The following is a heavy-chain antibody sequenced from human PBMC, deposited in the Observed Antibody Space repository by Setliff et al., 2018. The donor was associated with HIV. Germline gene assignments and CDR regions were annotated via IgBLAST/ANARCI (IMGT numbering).Heavy chain of an antibody. CDR2: IYTSGST. Sequence: PSETLSLTCNVSGGSISGYFWTWIRQPAGKGLEWIGRIYTSGSTNYNPSLKSRLSKSIDTSKNHFSLRLTSVTAADTAVYYCARDLPELTGRSFDPWGQGIQVTVS. V-gene: IGHV4-4*07. D-gene: IGHD7-27*01. CDR3: ARDLPELTGRSFDP. CDR1: GGSISGYF. J-gene: IGHJ5*02.